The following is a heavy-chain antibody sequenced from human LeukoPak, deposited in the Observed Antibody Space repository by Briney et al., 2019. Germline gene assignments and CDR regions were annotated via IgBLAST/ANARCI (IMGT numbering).Heavy chain of an antibody. CDR2: IYHSGST. CDR1: GYSISRGYY. Sequence: PSETMSLTCAVSGYSISRGYYWGWIRQPPGKGLEWIGSIYHSGSTYYNPSLKSRVTISLDTSKNQFSLKLSSVTPADTAVYYWPRTPKAPYYDSYMDVWGKRTTVTVSS. J-gene: IGHJ6*03. V-gene: IGHV4-38-2*01. CDR3: PRTPKAPYYDSYMDV.